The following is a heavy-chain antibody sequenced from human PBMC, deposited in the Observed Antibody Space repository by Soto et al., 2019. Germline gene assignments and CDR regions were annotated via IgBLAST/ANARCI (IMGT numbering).Heavy chain of an antibody. Sequence: QVQLVQSGVEMKKPGSSVKVSCKASGDTFSTYAIVWVRQAPRQGLEWMGGIIPIFGTANYAQKFQGRVTITADKSASSAFMELSSLRSEDTAVYYCASSSGNNYGVGTNCSFDYGGQGTLVTVSS. D-gene: IGHD1-26*01. J-gene: IGHJ4*02. CDR2: IIPIFGTA. V-gene: IGHV1-69*06. CDR3: ASSSGNNYGVGTNCSFDY. CDR1: GDTFSTYA.